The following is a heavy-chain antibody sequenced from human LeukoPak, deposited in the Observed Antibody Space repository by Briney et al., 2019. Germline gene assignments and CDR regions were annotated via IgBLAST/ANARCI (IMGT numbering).Heavy chain of an antibody. CDR3: ARANSEGGSYYHYYYYYYMDV. D-gene: IGHD1-26*01. Sequence: GGSLRLSCAASGFTFSNYWMHWVRQAPGKGLVWVSRINSGGSSRNYADSVKGRFTISRDNAKNTLYLQMNSLRAEDTAVYCCARANSEGGSYYHYYYYYYMDVWGKGTTVTVSS. V-gene: IGHV3-74*01. J-gene: IGHJ6*03. CDR1: GFTFSNYW. CDR2: INSGGSSR.